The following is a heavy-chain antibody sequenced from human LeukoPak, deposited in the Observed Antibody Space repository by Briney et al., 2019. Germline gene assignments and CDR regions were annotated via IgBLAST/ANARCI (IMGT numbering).Heavy chain of an antibody. CDR1: GFTFSSYG. Sequence: GGSLRPSCAASGFTFSSYGMHWVRQAPGKGLEWVAFIRYDGSNKYYADSVKGRFTISRDNSKNTLYLQMNSLRAEDTAVYYCAKGHYEYSSSGTSLDFDYWGQGTLVTVSS. V-gene: IGHV3-30*02. J-gene: IGHJ4*02. CDR3: AKGHYEYSSSGTSLDFDY. D-gene: IGHD6-6*01. CDR2: IRYDGSNK.